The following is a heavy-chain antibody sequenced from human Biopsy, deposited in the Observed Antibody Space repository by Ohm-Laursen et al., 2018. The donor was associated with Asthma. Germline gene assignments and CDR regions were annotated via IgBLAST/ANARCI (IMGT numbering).Heavy chain of an antibody. CDR1: GDSTNSGGFS. J-gene: IGHJ6*02. V-gene: IGHV4-30-2*01. CDR3: ARMNTMIQAANYYSYAMDV. D-gene: IGHD3-22*01. CDR2: LFYSGAT. Sequence: SETLSLTCAVSGDSTNSGGFSWNRIRQPPGKGLEWIAYLFYSGATPYNPSLKSRVTISVDRSKRQFSLKVNSVTAADTAVYYCARMNTMIQAANYYSYAMDVWGQGTTVTVSS.